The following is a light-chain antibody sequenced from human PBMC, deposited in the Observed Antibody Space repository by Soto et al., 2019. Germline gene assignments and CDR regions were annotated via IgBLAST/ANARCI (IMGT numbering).Light chain of an antibody. CDR2: KVS. CDR3: MQGTHWTQYN. CDR1: QSLAYSDGNTY. V-gene: IGKV2-30*01. Sequence: DVVMTQSPLSLPVTLGQPASISCRSSQSLAYSDGNTYLNWFQQRPGQSPRRLIYKVSNRDSGVPDRFSGSGSGTDFTLQISRVEAEDVGVYYCMQGTHWTQYNFGQGTKLEIK. J-gene: IGKJ2*01.